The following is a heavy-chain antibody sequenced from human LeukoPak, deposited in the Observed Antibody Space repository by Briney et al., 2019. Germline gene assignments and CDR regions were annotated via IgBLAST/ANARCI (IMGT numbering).Heavy chain of an antibody. D-gene: IGHD3-22*01. Sequence: SGGSLRLSCAASGFTFSSYAMSWVRQAPGKGLEWVSAISGGGGTTYYADSVKGRFTISRDNSKDTLYLQMSGPRAEDTAVYFCAKDSPWYDSSTYYYFDYWGQGTLVTVSS. CDR2: ISGGGGTT. CDR3: AKDSPWYDSSTYYYFDY. J-gene: IGHJ4*02. V-gene: IGHV3-23*01. CDR1: GFTFSSYA.